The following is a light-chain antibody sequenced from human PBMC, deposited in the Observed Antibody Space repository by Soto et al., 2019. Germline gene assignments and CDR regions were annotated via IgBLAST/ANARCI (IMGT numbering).Light chain of an antibody. V-gene: IGKV1-27*01. CDR3: HKYNSAPGRT. Sequence: DIQMTQSPSSLSASVGDRVTITCRASQGISNYLAWYQQKPGKVPKLLIYAASTLPSGVPSGFSGSGSGTDFTLTISSLQHEDVAAYYCHKYNSAPGRTFGGGTKVEIK. CDR2: AAS. CDR1: QGISNY. J-gene: IGKJ4*01.